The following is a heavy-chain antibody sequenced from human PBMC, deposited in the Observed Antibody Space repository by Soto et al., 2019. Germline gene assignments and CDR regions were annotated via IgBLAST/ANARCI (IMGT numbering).Heavy chain of an antibody. D-gene: IGHD3-9*01. CDR3: AREGYDILTGSQAFDI. V-gene: IGHV3-53*01. J-gene: IGHJ3*02. CDR1: GFTVSSNY. CDR2: IYSGGST. Sequence: GGSLRLSCAASGFTVSSNYMSWVRQAPGKGLEWVSVIYSGGSTYYADSVKGRFTISRDNSKNTLYLQMNSLRAEDTAVYYCAREGYDILTGSQAFDIWGQGTMVTVSS.